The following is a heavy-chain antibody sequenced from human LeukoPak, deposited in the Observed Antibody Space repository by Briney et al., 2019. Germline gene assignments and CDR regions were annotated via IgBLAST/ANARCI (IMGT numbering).Heavy chain of an antibody. V-gene: IGHV4-59*08. Sequence: SETLSLTCTVSGGSISSYFWTWIRQPPGKGLEWIGYIYYTGSTNYNPSLKSRVTMFEDKSKNQFSLRLYSVTVADTAVYYCARHFAYSSSSYFDYWGQGSLVTVSS. CDR3: ARHFAYSSSSYFDY. D-gene: IGHD6-6*01. J-gene: IGHJ4*02. CDR2: IYYTGST. CDR1: GGSISSYF.